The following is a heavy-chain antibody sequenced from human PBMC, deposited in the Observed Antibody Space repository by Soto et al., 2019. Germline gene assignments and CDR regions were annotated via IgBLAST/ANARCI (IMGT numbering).Heavy chain of an antibody. V-gene: IGHV3-23*01. Sequence: EVQLLESGGGLVQPGGSLRLSCAASGFTFSTYAMNWVRQAPGNGLEWVSAISGSGGSIHYADSVKGRFTISRDNSKNTLYLQTNSLRDADTAVYHCVKGYWKGDVWGQGPTVTVSS. CDR1: GFTFSTYA. CDR2: ISGSGGSI. CDR3: VKGYWKGDV. J-gene: IGHJ6*02. D-gene: IGHD1-1*01.